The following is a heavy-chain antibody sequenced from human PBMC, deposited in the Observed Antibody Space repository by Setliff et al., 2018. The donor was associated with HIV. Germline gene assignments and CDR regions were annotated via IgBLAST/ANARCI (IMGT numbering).Heavy chain of an antibody. V-gene: IGHV4-34*01. CDR2: IDHTGSA. D-gene: IGHD6-19*01. J-gene: IGHJ4*02. Sequence: SETLSLTCAVSGGSFSAYYWTWIRQSPHKGLEWVGEIDHTGSAYYHPSLTSRVTISVDTSKNRFSLALSSVTAADTALYSFSRGSRVSAAVVDTPSAYWGQGTLVTVSS. CDR1: GGSFSAYY. CDR3: SRGSRVSAAVVDTPSAY.